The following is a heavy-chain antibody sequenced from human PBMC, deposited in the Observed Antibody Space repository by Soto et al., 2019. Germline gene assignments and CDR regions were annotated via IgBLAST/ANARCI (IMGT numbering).Heavy chain of an antibody. CDR2: INPNSGGT. Sequence: ASVKVSCKASGYTFTGYYMHWVRQAPGQGLEWMGWINPNSGGTNYARKFQGRVTMTRDTSISTAYMELSRLRSDDTAVYYCASLDIAAAGTPFDYWGQGTLVTVSS. D-gene: IGHD6-13*01. V-gene: IGHV1-2*02. CDR3: ASLDIAAAGTPFDY. CDR1: GYTFTGYY. J-gene: IGHJ4*02.